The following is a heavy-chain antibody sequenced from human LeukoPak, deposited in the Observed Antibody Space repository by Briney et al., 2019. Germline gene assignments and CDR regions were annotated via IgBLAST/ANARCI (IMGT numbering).Heavy chain of an antibody. CDR3: ARRVVVGQQLFSFDY. Sequence: PSETLSLTCTVSGGSVSSGSYYWSWIRQPPGKGLEWIGSIYYSGSTYYNPSLKSRVTISVDTSKNQFSLKLSSVTAADTAVYYCARRVVVGQQLFSFDYWGQGTLVTVSS. CDR2: IYYSGST. D-gene: IGHD6-13*01. CDR1: GGSVSSGSYY. V-gene: IGHV4-39*01. J-gene: IGHJ4*02.